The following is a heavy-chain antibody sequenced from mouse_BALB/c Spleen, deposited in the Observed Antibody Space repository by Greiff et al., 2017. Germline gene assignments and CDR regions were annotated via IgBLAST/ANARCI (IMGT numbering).Heavy chain of an antibody. CDR2: IDPENGDT. V-gene: IGHV14-4*02. CDR3: NAGSYVTGDYAMDY. CDR1: GFNIKDYY. Sequence: VHVKQSGAELVRSGASVKLSCTASGFNIKDYYMHWVKKRPEQGLEWIGWIDPENGDTEYAPKFQGKATMTADTSSNTAYLQLSSLTSEDTAVYYCNAGSYVTGDYAMDYWGQGTSVTVSS. J-gene: IGHJ4*01.